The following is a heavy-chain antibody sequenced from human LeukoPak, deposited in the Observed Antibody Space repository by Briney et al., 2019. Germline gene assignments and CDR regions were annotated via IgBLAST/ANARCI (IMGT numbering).Heavy chain of an antibody. CDR3: ARSPYGDYGLDY. Sequence: SETLSLTCTVSGASISSYYWSWIRQPPGKGLEWIGYIYYTGTTNYNPSLKSRVTISVDTSKNHFSLKLESVTAADTAVYYCARSPYGDYGLDYWGQGTLVTVSS. J-gene: IGHJ4*02. V-gene: IGHV4-59*01. CDR2: IYYTGTT. CDR1: GASISSYY. D-gene: IGHD4-17*01.